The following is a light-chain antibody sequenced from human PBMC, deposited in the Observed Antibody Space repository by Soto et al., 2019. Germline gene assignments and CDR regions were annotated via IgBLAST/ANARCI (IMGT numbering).Light chain of an antibody. CDR1: QRLSRSL. V-gene: IGKV3-20*01. Sequence: EMVMTQSPGTLSVSPGPRATLSCRPRQRLSRSLLAWHQQRPVQAPRILIYGASSRATGIPDRFRGSGSGTDFTLKISSLEPEDFAVYYCQQYGSSPRWTFGQGTKVEIK. J-gene: IGKJ1*01. CDR2: GAS. CDR3: QQYGSSPRWT.